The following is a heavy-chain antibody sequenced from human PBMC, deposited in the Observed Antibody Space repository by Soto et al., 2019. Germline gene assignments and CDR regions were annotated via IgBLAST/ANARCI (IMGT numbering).Heavy chain of an antibody. Sequence: ASVKVSCKASGYTFTSYDINWVRQATGQGLEWMGWMNPNSGNTGYAQKFQGRVTMTRNTSISTAYMELSSLRSEDTAVYYCARFGSDIVVVPYPREYYYYMDVWGKGTTVTVSS. J-gene: IGHJ6*03. CDR1: GYTFTSYD. CDR2: MNPNSGNT. D-gene: IGHD2-2*01. V-gene: IGHV1-8*01. CDR3: ARFGSDIVVVPYPREYYYYMDV.